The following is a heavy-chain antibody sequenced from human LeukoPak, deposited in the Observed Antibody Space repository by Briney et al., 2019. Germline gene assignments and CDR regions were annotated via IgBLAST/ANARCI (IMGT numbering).Heavy chain of an antibody. D-gene: IGHD2-2*01. CDR1: GFTFSDYY. Sequence: PGGSLRLSCSASGFTFSDYYMSWIRQAPGKGLEGVSYISSSGSTIYYADSVKGRFTISRDNAKNSLYLQMNSLRAEDTAVYYCARVGLPAASGAFDIWGQGTMVTVSS. CDR2: ISSSGSTI. CDR3: ARVGLPAASGAFDI. V-gene: IGHV3-11*01. J-gene: IGHJ3*02.